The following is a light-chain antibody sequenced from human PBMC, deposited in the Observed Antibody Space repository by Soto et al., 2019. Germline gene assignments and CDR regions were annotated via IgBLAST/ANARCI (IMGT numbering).Light chain of an antibody. CDR1: SSDVGGYNY. Sequence: QSVLTQPPSSSGSPGQSVTISCTGTSSDVGGYNYVSWYQQHPGKAPKIIIYEVSKRPSGVPDRFSGSKSGSTASLTVSGLQAEDEADYYCQSYDSRLTAYVLGSGSKVTVL. V-gene: IGLV2-8*01. CDR3: QSYDSRLTAYV. CDR2: EVS. J-gene: IGLJ1*01.